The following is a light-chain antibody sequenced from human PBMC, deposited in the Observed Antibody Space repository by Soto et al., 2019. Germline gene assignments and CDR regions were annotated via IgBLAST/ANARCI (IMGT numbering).Light chain of an antibody. CDR2: EVS. CDR1: SRDVGAYNS. J-gene: IGLJ3*02. V-gene: IGLV2-14*01. Sequence: QSALSQPASVSGSPGQSITISRTGTSRDVGAYNSVSWYQQHPGKAPKLMIYEVSSRPSGVSYRFSGSKSGNTASLTISGLQAEDEADYYCCSYTSTTVPWVFGGGTKVTVL. CDR3: CSYTSTTVPWV.